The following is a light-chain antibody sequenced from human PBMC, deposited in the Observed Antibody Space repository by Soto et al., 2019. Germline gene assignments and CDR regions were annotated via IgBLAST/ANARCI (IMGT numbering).Light chain of an antibody. CDR1: SSNIGAGYD. J-gene: IGLJ3*02. CDR3: AAWDDSLNGLV. Sequence: QSVLTQPPSVSGAPGQRVTMSCTGSSSNIGAGYDVNWYQQLPGTAPKLVMYNNNQWPSGVPDRFSGSKSGTSASLAISGLQSEDEADYYCAAWDDSLNGLVFGGGTKLTVL. CDR2: NNN. V-gene: IGLV1-44*01.